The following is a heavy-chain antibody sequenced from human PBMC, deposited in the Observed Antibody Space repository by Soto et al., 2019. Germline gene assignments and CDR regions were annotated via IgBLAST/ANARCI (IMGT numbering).Heavy chain of an antibody. V-gene: IGHV4-34*01. CDR1: DGSFRGYY. D-gene: IGHD5-12*01. J-gene: IGHJ4*02. Sequence: QVQLQQWGAGLLKPSETLSLTRTVSDGSFRGYYWRWIRQPPGKGLEWMGEIDDTGGTNYNPSLESRVTLSVDASKNQFSLRLTSVTAADTAVYYCARGHLGYSLRWAGFDYWGKGSLVTVSS. CDR3: ARGHLGYSLRWAGFDY. CDR2: IDDTGGT.